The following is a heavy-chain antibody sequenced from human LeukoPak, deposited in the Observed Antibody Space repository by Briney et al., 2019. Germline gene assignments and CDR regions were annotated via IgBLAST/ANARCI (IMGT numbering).Heavy chain of an antibody. J-gene: IGHJ4*02. CDR3: ARKAQYNGHYPLDY. CDR2: TSDRGDYT. CDR1: GFTFTSYS. V-gene: IGHV3-23*01. Sequence: GGSLRLSCAASGFTFTSYSMSGFGRAPGRGLRWVSGTSDRGDYTYYADSVKGRFTISRDSSKNTLFLQMNSLRAEDTALYFCARKAQYNGHYPLDYWGQGTLVTVSS. D-gene: IGHD1-7*01.